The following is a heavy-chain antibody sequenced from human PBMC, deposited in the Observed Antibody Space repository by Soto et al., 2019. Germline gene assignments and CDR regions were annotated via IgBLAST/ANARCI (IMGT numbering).Heavy chain of an antibody. J-gene: IGHJ6*02. CDR3: ARMGDVPYYYYGMDV. V-gene: IGHV1-18*01. Sequence: QVQLVQSGAEVKKPGASVKVSCKASGYTFTRSGISWVRQAPGQGLEWMGWINGYNGNTNYAQKFQGRITMTTDTPTNTAYMELRSLRSDDTAVYYCARMGDVPYYYYGMDVWGQGTTVIVSS. D-gene: IGHD3-16*01. CDR1: GYTFTRSG. CDR2: INGYNGNT.